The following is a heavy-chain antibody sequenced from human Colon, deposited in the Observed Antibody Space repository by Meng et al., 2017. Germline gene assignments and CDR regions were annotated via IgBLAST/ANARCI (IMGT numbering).Heavy chain of an antibody. D-gene: IGHD2-15*01. Sequence: SETLSLTCAVSGGSISNNTWWSWVRQPPGKGLEWIGEIYYGGSTNYNPSLKSRVTILVNESKNHFSLRLSSVTAADTAVYYCARDLNRLRPEGDIWGQGKRVNVSS. CDR1: GGSISNNTW. CDR3: ARDLNRLRPEGDI. CDR2: IYYGGST. V-gene: IGHV4-4*02. J-gene: IGHJ3*02.